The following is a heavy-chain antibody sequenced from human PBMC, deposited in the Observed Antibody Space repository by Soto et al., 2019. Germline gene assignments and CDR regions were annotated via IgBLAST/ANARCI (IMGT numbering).Heavy chain of an antibody. Sequence: QVQVVESGGGVVQPGRSLRLSCAAPGFVFSNYGMHWVRQAPGKGLEWVAVISNDGNDEYYIDSVKGRFTISRDNSKNTLYLQMNTLNTEDTALYFCDKDIHSGSNHLGADYWGQGTLVTVSS. CDR2: ISNDGNDE. D-gene: IGHD1-26*01. CDR1: GFVFSNYG. CDR3: DKDIHSGSNHLGADY. J-gene: IGHJ4*02. V-gene: IGHV3-30*18.